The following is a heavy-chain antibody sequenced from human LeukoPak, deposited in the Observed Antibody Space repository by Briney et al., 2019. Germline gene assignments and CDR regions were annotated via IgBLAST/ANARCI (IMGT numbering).Heavy chain of an antibody. J-gene: IGHJ4*02. D-gene: IGHD1-1*01. CDR2: IKQDGSEE. CDR1: GFTSSSYW. V-gene: IGHV3-7*01. Sequence: SGGSLRLSCAVSGFTSSSYWMSWVRQAPGKGLEWVANIKQDGSEEYYVDSVKGRFTISRDNAQKSLYLQMNSLRAEDTAVYYCARALTTLTYEGYWGQGTLVTVSS. CDR3: ARALTTLTYEGY.